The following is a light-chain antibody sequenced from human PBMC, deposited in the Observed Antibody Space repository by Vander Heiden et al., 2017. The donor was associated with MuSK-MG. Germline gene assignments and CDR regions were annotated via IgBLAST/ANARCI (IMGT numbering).Light chain of an antibody. CDR1: QGVTSH. J-gene: IGKJ4*01. Sequence: EIVMTQSPATLSVSPEERAPLSCRTSQGVTSHLAWYQQKPGQAPTLLIDGASTRATGSPARVSGSWSGTEFTLTISSLQSEDFAVYYCQQHNNWPPRTFGGGTKVEIK. V-gene: IGKV3-15*01. CDR2: GAS. CDR3: QQHNNWPPRT.